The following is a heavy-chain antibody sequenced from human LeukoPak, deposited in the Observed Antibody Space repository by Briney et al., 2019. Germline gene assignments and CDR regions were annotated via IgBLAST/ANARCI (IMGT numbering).Heavy chain of an antibody. D-gene: IGHD6-13*01. V-gene: IGHV1-18*01. CDR3: ARDPGSIAAAGRWFDP. CDR1: GYTFTSYG. CDR2: ISAYNGNT. Sequence: GASVKVSCKASGYTFTSYGISWVRQAPGQGLEWMGWISAYNGNTNYAQKLQGRVTMTTHTSTSTAYMELRSLRSDDTAVYYCARDPGSIAAAGRWFDPWGQGTLVTVSS. J-gene: IGHJ5*02.